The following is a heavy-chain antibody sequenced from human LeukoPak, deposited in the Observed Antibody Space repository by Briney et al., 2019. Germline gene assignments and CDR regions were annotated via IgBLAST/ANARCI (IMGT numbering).Heavy chain of an antibody. CDR1: GGSITDYY. CDR2: IYYSGST. J-gene: IGHJ4*02. V-gene: IGHV4-59*01. Sequence: SETLSLTCTVSGGSITDYYWSWIRQPPGKGLEWIAYIYYSGSTNYNPSLKSRVTISVDTSKNQCSLKLSSVTAADTAVYYCARGRLLDYWGQGTLVTVSS. CDR3: ARGRLLDY.